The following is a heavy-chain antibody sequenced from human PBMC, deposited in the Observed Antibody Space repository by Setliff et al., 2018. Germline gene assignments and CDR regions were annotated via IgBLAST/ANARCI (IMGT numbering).Heavy chain of an antibody. CDR1: GHTFSRNY. D-gene: IGHD6-13*01. V-gene: IGHV1-18*01. Sequence: ASVKVPCKAYGHTFSRNYITWGRQAPGRGLEWMGWISGYNGHTEYEQKFRHKFTMTADTSTSTAYMELMSLIFYDTAIYYCARDLLRGSSWRPDVFDVWGQGTMVTVSS. CDR2: ISGYNGHT. CDR3: ARDLLRGSSWRPDVFDV. J-gene: IGHJ3*01.